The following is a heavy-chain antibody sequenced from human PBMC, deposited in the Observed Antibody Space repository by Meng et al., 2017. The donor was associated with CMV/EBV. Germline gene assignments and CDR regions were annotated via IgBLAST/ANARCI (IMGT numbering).Heavy chain of an antibody. CDR2: ITTYNGNT. CDR1: GYKFNDFG. Sequence: ASVKVSCKASGYKFNDFGITWVRQAPGQGLEWVGWITTYNGNTEYNQKFRDRVTMTTDTSTSTAYLELRSLRSDDTAVYFCARVFNWNNLRLYAMDVWGQGTTVTVSS. D-gene: IGHD1/OR15-1a*01. V-gene: IGHV1-18*01. CDR3: ARVFNWNNLRLYAMDV. J-gene: IGHJ6*02.